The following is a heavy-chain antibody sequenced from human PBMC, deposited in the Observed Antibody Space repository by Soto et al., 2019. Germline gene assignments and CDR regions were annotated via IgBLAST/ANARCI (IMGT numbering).Heavy chain of an antibody. Sequence: PSETLSLTCPVSGGSVSSGSYYWSWIRQPPGKGLEWIGYIYYSGSTNYNPSLKSRVTISVDTSKNQFSLKLSSVTAADTAVYYCARDDGYWGQGTLVTVSS. V-gene: IGHV4-61*01. CDR1: GGSVSSGSYY. CDR3: ARDDGY. CDR2: IYYSGST. J-gene: IGHJ4*02.